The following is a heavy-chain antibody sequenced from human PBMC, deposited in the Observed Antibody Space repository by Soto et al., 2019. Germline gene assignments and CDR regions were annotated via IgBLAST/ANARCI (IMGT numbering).Heavy chain of an antibody. CDR2: IYYSGST. V-gene: IGHV4-39*01. D-gene: IGHD6-19*01. J-gene: IGHJ4*02. CDR1: GGSISSSSYY. CDR3: ASPGSSSGGYTWTFDY. Sequence: QLQLQASGPGLVKPSETLSLTCTVSGGSISSSSYYWGWIRQTPGKGLEWIGRIYYSGSTYYNPSLKSRVTISVDTSKNQFSLKLSSVTAADTAVYYCASPGSSSGGYTWTFDYWGQGTLVTVSS.